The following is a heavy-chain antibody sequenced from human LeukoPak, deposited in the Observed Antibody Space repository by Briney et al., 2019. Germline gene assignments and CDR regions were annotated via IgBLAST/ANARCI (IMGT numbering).Heavy chain of an antibody. Sequence: GGSLRLSCAASGFTLSSYSMNWVRQAPGKGLEWVSSISSSSSYIYYAGSVKGRFTISRDNAKNSLYLQMNSLRVEDTAVYYCTRSGRYFDYWGQGTLVTVSS. J-gene: IGHJ4*02. CDR3: TRSGRYFDY. V-gene: IGHV3-21*01. D-gene: IGHD3-10*01. CDR1: GFTLSSYS. CDR2: ISSSSSYI.